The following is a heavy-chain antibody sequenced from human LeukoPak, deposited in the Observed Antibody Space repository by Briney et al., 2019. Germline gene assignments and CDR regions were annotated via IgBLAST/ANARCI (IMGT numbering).Heavy chain of an antibody. V-gene: IGHV4-59*12. D-gene: IGHD3-3*01. Sequence: SETLSLTCTVSGGSISSYYWSWIRQPPGKGLEWIGYIYYSGSTNYNPSLKSRVTISVDTSKNQFSLKLSSVTAADTAVYYCASQGRDDFWSGYSPFDYWGQGTLVTVSS. CDR2: IYYSGST. CDR1: GGSISSYY. J-gene: IGHJ4*02. CDR3: ASQGRDDFWSGYSPFDY.